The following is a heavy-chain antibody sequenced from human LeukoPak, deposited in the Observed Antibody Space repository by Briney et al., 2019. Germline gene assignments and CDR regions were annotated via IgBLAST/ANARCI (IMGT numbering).Heavy chain of an antibody. CDR3: ARGYTSGWYPVFADY. CDR1: GYSISSGYY. Sequence: SETLSLTCAVSGYSISSGYYWGWIRQPPGKGLKWIGSIYHSGSTYYNPSLRSRVTISVDTSKNQFSLKLSSVTAADTAVYYCARGYTSGWYPVFADYWGQGTLVTVPS. J-gene: IGHJ4*02. D-gene: IGHD6-19*01. V-gene: IGHV4-38-2*01. CDR2: IYHSGST.